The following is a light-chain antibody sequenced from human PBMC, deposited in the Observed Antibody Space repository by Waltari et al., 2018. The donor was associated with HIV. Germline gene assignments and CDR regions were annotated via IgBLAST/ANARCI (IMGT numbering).Light chain of an antibody. CDR3: QSADTSYTARV. CDR2: KDT. J-gene: IGLJ1*01. V-gene: IGLV3-25*03. CDR1: VLAKQY. Sequence: SYELTQPPSVSVSPGQTARIPCSGDVLAKQYAYWYQQKPGQAPVLGIYKDTARPSGIPEGFSGSSSGTTVTLTISGVQPDDEADYYCQSADTSYTARVFGIGTKVTVL.